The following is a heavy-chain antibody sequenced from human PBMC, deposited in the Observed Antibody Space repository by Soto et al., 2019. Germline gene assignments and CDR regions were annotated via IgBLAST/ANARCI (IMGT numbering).Heavy chain of an antibody. CDR1: RFTFSSYW. J-gene: IGHJ6*03. CDR3: ARGDWFGELGVSYYYYYMDV. D-gene: IGHD3-10*01. V-gene: IGHV3-74*01. CDR2: INSDGSST. Sequence: EVQLVESGGGLVQPGGSLRLSCAASRFTFSSYWMHWVRQAPGKGLVWVSRINSDGSSTSYADSVKGRFTISRDNAKNTLYLQMNSLRAEDTAVYYCARGDWFGELGVSYYYYYMDVWGKGTTVTVSS.